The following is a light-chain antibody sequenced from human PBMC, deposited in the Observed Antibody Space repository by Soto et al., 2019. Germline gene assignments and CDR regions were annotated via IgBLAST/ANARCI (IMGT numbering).Light chain of an antibody. Sequence: DIVMTQSPDSLAVSLGERATINCKSSQSVLYSSNNKNYLAWYQQKPGQPPKLLIYWASTRESGVPDRFSGSGSGTDFTLTISSLQAEDVAVYYCQQYYRPWTVGQGTNVEIQ. CDR3: QQYYRPWT. V-gene: IGKV4-1*01. CDR1: QSVLYSSNNKNY. J-gene: IGKJ1*01. CDR2: WAS.